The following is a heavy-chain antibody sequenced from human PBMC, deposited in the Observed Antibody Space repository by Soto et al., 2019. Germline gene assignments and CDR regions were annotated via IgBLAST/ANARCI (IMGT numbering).Heavy chain of an antibody. CDR1: GGTFSSYT. D-gene: IGHD2-2*01. CDR2: IIPILGIA. Sequence: ASVKVSCKASGGTFSSYTISWVRQAPGQGLEWMGRIIPILGIANYAQKFQGRVTITADKSTSTAYMELSSLRSEDTAVYYCARVEGYCSSTSCPRGAFDIWGQGTMVTVSS. V-gene: IGHV1-69*02. J-gene: IGHJ3*02. CDR3: ARVEGYCSSTSCPRGAFDI.